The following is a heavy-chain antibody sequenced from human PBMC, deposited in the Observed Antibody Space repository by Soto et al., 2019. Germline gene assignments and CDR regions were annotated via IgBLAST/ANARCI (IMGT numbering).Heavy chain of an antibody. CDR3: VTAVRGYNANGDL. V-gene: IGHV3-7*03. D-gene: IGHD5-12*01. CDR1: GFTFSSYW. CDR2: IKADGTEK. Sequence: VGSLRLSCVGSGFTFSSYWMGWVRQTPGKGLEWVATIKADGTEKYYVDSVKGRFTFSRDNAKTSVYLEMNSLRAEDTAVYYCVTAVRGYNANGDLWGQGTTVTVSS. J-gene: IGHJ6*02.